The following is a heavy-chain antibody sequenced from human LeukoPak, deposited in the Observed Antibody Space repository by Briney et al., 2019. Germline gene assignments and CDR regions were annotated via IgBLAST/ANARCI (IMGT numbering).Heavy chain of an antibody. D-gene: IGHD3-22*01. CDR1: GFTFDDYA. Sequence: GRSLRLSCAASGFTFDDYAMHWVRQAPGKGLEWVSGISWNSGSIGYADSVKGRFTISRDNAKNSLYLQMNSLRAEDTALYYCAKVASYYDSSGLLDYWGQGTLVTVSS. CDR2: ISWNSGSI. J-gene: IGHJ4*02. V-gene: IGHV3-9*01. CDR3: AKVASYYDSSGLLDY.